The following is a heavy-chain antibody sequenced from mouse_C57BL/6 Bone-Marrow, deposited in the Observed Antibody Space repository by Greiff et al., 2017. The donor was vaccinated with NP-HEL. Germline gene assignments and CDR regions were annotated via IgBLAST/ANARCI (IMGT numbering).Heavy chain of an antibody. D-gene: IGHD1-1*01. Sequence: QVQLQQSGAELVKPGASVKLSCKASGYTFTEYTIHWVKQRSGQGLEWIGWCYPGSGSIKYNEKFKDKATLTADKSSSTVYMDLSRLTSEDSAVYFCARHEDYYGSSPYYFYYWGQGTTLTVSS. CDR3: ARHEDYYGSSPYYFYY. CDR2: CYPGSGSI. J-gene: IGHJ2*01. V-gene: IGHV1-62-2*01. CDR1: GYTFTEYT.